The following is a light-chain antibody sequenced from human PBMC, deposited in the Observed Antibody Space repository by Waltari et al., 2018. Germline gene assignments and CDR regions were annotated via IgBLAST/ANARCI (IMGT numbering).Light chain of an antibody. Sequence: SALTQPASVSGSLGQSITFSCTGTSSDVGGYNYVAWYQQHPGKAPKLRIHDVSNRPAGFSILFSGSQSGNTASLTIAGLQADDEADYYCISYSSATPGNVVIGGGTKLTVL. CDR1: SSDVGGYNY. V-gene: IGLV2-14*01. CDR2: DVS. CDR3: ISYSSATPGNVV. J-gene: IGLJ2*01.